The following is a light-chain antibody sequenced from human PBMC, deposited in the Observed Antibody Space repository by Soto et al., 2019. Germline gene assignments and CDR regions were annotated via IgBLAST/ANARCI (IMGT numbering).Light chain of an antibody. CDR3: AAWDGSLNGYV. V-gene: IGLV1-44*01. J-gene: IGLJ1*01. CDR1: SSNIGSYA. Sequence: QSVLTQPPSASGTPGQRVTISCSGSSSNIGSYAVNWYHQLPGTAPKLLIHSNNQRPSGVPDRFSGSKSGTSASLAITGLQSEDEADYYRAAWDGSLNGYVFGTGTKVTVL. CDR2: SNN.